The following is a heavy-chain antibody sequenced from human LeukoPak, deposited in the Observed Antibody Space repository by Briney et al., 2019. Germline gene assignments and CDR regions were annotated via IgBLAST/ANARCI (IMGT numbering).Heavy chain of an antibody. D-gene: IGHD5-18*01. Sequence: SGPTLVKPTQTLTLTCTFSGFSLRTSGVGVGWIRQPPGKALEWLALIYWDDDKRYSPSLKSRLTITKDTSKNQVVLTMTNMDPVDTATYFCAYKPSNMDTPLPIGRGWFDPWGQGTLVTVSS. CDR1: GFSLRTSGVG. CDR2: IYWDDDK. V-gene: IGHV2-5*02. J-gene: IGHJ5*02. CDR3: AYKPSNMDTPLPIGRGWFDP.